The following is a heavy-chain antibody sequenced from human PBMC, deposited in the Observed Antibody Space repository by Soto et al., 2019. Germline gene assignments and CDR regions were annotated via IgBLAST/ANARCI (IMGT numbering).Heavy chain of an antibody. CDR2: MNPNSGNT. V-gene: IGHV1-8*02. CDR3: ASIGYYGMDV. D-gene: IGHD2-15*01. Sequence: ASVKVSCKASGYTFTVHYMHWVRQAPGQGLEWMGWMNPNSGNTGYAQKFQGRVTMTRNTSISTAYMELSSLRSEDTAVYYCASIGYYGMDVWGQGTTVTVSS. J-gene: IGHJ6*02. CDR1: GYTFTVHY.